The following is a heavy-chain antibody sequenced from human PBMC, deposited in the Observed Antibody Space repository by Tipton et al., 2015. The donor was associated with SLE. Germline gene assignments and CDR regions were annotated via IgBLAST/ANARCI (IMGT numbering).Heavy chain of an antibody. Sequence: TLSLTCTVSGGSISSSSYYWGWIRQPPGKGLEWIGSIYYSGSTYYNPSLKSRVTISVDTSKNQFSRKLRSVTAADTAVYYCARVGYDSSGFDYWGQGTLVTVSS. D-gene: IGHD3-22*01. CDR3: ARVGYDSSGFDY. CDR1: GGSISSSSYY. J-gene: IGHJ4*02. V-gene: IGHV4-39*07. CDR2: IYYSGST.